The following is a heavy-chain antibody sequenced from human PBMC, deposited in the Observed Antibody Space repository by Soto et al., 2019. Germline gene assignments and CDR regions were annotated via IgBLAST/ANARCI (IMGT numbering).Heavy chain of an antibody. Sequence: EVQLVESGGGLVQPGGSLRLSCAVSGFTLSGYAMHWVRQPTGKGLQWVATVGLAGAPDYSDSVKGRFTTSRQNARHSMYLQMNNLTAGDVAVDDGARELRRDGGAFEIWGQGKRVTVSS. CDR1: GFTLSGYA. D-gene: IGHD4-17*01. CDR3: ARELRRDGGAFEI. V-gene: IGHV3-13*05. J-gene: IGHJ3*02. CDR2: VGLAGAP.